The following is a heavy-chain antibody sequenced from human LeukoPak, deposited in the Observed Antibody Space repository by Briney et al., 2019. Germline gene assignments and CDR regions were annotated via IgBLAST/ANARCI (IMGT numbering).Heavy chain of an antibody. CDR3: ARDLSEQWLVYYFDY. J-gene: IGHJ4*02. V-gene: IGHV3-30-3*01. Sequence: PGGSLRLSCAASGFTFSSYAMHWVRQAPGKGLEGVAVISYDGSNKYYADSVKGRFTISRDNSKNTLYLQMNSLRAEDMAVYYCARDLSEQWLVYYFDYWGQGTLVTVSS. CDR1: GFTFSSYA. D-gene: IGHD6-19*01. CDR2: ISYDGSNK.